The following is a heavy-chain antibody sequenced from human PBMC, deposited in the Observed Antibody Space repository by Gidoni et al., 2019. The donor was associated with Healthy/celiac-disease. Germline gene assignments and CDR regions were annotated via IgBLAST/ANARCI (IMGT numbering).Heavy chain of an antibody. Sequence: QVQLVQSGAEVKKPGASVKVSCKASGYTFTSYGISWVRQAPGQGLEWMGWISAYNGNTNYAQKLQGRVTMTTDISTSTAYMELRSLRSDDTAVYYCARAPTRYDILTGAFDYWGQGTLVTVSS. CDR2: ISAYNGNT. V-gene: IGHV1-18*01. CDR1: GYTFTSYG. D-gene: IGHD3-9*01. CDR3: ARAPTRYDILTGAFDY. J-gene: IGHJ4*02.